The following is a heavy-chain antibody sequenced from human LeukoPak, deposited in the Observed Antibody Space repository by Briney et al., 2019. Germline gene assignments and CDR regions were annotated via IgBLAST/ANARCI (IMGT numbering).Heavy chain of an antibody. CDR1: GFTFGDYA. Sequence: GGSLRLSCVVSGFTFGDYAMHWVRQAPGKGLEWVSIIYSGGSTYYAASVKGRFTISRDTSKNTLYLQMNSLRAEDTAVYYCARGRPYDYVWGSYLPFDYWGQGTLVTVSS. CDR3: ARGRPYDYVWGSYLPFDY. J-gene: IGHJ4*02. D-gene: IGHD3-16*02. CDR2: IYSGGST. V-gene: IGHV3-53*01.